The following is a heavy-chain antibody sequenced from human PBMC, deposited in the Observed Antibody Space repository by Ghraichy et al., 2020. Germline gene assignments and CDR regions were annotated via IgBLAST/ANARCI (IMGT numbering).Heavy chain of an antibody. D-gene: IGHD3-22*01. CDR3: ARTKFFPLYYFDGSGYLGAPFDF. CDR1: GFNFSDYY. J-gene: IGHJ4*02. V-gene: IGHV3-11*03. CDR2: ITSSSSYR. Sequence: GGSLRLSCAVSGFNFSDYYMAWVRQAPGKGLEWISYITSSSSYRHYAHSVKGRFTISRDNSKNSLYLQMNSLGVADTAVYYCARTKFFPLYYFDGSGYLGAPFDFWGQGVLVTV.